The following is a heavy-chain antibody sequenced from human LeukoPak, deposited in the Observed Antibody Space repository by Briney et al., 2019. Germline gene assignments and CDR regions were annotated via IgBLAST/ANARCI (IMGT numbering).Heavy chain of an antibody. CDR2: IYTSGST. Sequence: SETLSPTCTVSGGSISSGSYYWSWIRQPAGKGLEWIGRIYTSGSTNYNPSLKSRVTISVDTSKNQFSLKLSSVTAADTAVYYCAGGQPPAARSIGYYYYMDVWGKGTTVTVSS. CDR3: AGGQPPAARSIGYYYYMDV. CDR1: GGSISSGSYY. J-gene: IGHJ6*03. D-gene: IGHD2-15*01. V-gene: IGHV4-61*02.